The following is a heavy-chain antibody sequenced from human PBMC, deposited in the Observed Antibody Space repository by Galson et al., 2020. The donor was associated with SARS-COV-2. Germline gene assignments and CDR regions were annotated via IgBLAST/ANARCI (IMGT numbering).Heavy chain of an antibody. CDR1: GFSFSNYG. CDR2: LRHDGTSN. Sequence: GESLKISCAASGFSFSNYGMYWVRQAPGKGLEWVAFLRHDGTSNHYADSVKGRFTISRYNSKNTLYLQMNSLRPEDTAVYYCAKGPFSLDYWGQGTLVTVSS. J-gene: IGHJ4*02. V-gene: IGHV3-30*02. CDR3: AKGPFSLDY.